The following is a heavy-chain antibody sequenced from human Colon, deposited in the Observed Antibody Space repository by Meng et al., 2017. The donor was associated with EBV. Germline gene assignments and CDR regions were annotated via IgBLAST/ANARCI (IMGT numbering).Heavy chain of an antibody. V-gene: IGHV3-74*03. CDR2: INGDGSGT. Sequence: ELKLVGAGGGLVLPGGSFRRSCAASGFSFSGYWMHWVRQAPGKGLAWVSRINGDGSGTTYADSVKGRFSISRDNAKNTLYLQMNSLRAEDTATYYCARDDASEFDWGQGTLVTVSS. D-gene: IGHD3-10*01. J-gene: IGHJ4*02. CDR3: ARDDASEFD. CDR1: GFSFSGYW.